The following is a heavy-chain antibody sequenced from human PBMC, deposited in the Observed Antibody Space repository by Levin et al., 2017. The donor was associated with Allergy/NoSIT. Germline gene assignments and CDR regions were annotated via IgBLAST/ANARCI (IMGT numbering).Heavy chain of an antibody. V-gene: IGHV4-39*01. CDR1: GGSISSSSYY. J-gene: IGHJ4*02. CDR3: AGQNRAGITAKDY. D-gene: IGHD6-19*01. CDR2: IYYSGST. Sequence: PSETLSLTCTVSGGSISSSSYYWGWIRQPPGKGLEWIGSIYYSGSTYYNPSLKSRVTISVDTSKNQFSLKLSSVTAADTAVYYCAGQNRAGITAKDYWGQGTLVTVSS.